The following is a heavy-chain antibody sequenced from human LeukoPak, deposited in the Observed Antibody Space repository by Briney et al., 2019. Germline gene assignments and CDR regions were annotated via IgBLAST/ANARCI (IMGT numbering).Heavy chain of an antibody. CDR2: MNPNSGNT. CDR1: GYTLTSYD. J-gene: IGHJ5*02. CDR3: ARVQAPRKNWFDP. V-gene: IGHV1-8*03. Sequence: ASVKVSCKASGYTLTSYDINWVRQATGQGLEWMGWMNPNSGNTGYAQKFQGRVTITRNTSISTAYMELSSLRSEDTAVYYCARVQAPRKNWFDPWGQGTLVTVSS.